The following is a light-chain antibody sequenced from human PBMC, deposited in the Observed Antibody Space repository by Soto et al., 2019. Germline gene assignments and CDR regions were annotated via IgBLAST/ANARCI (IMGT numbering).Light chain of an antibody. CDR3: AAWDDSLSGVV. CDR1: SSNIGSNY. CDR2: RNN. J-gene: IGLJ2*01. V-gene: IGLV1-47*01. Sequence: QSVLTQPPSASGTPGQRVTISCSGSSSNIGSNYVFWYQHLPGTAPKLLIYRNNQRPSRVPDRFSGSKSGTSAYLAISGLRSEDETDYYCAAWDDSLSGVVFGGGTKLTVL.